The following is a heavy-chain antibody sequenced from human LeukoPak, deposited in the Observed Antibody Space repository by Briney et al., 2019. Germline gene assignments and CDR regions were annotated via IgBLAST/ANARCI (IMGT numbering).Heavy chain of an antibody. V-gene: IGHV3-30*19. J-gene: IGHJ5*02. Sequence: GMHWVRQAPGKXLXGVACIYPDGTNKDYADSVKGRFIISRDNSKNXLFLQMNSLRAEDTAVYYCXXXXXXXXXXXDPWGQXTXVTVSS. CDR1: G. CDR2: IYPDGTNK. CDR3: XXXXXXXXXXXDP.